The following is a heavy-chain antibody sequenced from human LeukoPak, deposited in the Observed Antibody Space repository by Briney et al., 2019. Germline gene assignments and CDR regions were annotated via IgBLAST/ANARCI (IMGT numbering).Heavy chain of an antibody. V-gene: IGHV1-8*01. Sequence: ASVKVSFKASGYTFTSYDINWVRQATGQGLEWMGWMNPNSGNTGYAQKFQGRVTMTRNTSISTAYMELSSLRSEDTAVYYCARGLRVLRPAASKKYYFDYWGQGTLVTVSS. J-gene: IGHJ4*02. CDR2: MNPNSGNT. CDR3: ARGLRVLRPAASKKYYFDY. CDR1: GYTFTSYD. D-gene: IGHD2-2*01.